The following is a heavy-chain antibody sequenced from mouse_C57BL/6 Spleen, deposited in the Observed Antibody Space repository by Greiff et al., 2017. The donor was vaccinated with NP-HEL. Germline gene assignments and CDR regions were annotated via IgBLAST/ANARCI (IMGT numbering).Heavy chain of an antibody. J-gene: IGHJ4*01. Sequence: EVKLLESGPELVKPGASVKISCKASGYSFTGYYMNWVKQSPEKSLEWIGEINPSTGGTTYNQKFKAKATLTVDKSSSTAYMQLKSLTSEDSAVYYCAKYYDYDLYAMDYWGQGTSVTVSS. V-gene: IGHV1-42*01. CDR1: GYSFTGYY. CDR3: AKYYDYDLYAMDY. D-gene: IGHD2-4*01. CDR2: INPSTGGT.